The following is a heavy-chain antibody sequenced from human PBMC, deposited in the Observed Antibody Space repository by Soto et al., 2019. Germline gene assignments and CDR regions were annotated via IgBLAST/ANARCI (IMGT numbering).Heavy chain of an antibody. J-gene: IGHJ6*02. CDR1: GFTFSSYA. V-gene: IGHV3-64D*08. CDR2: ISSNGGST. CDR3: VKGDFWLPALYGMDV. D-gene: IGHD3-3*01. Sequence: GGSLRLSCSASGFTFSSYAMHWVRQAPGKGLEYVSAISSNGGSTYYADSVKGRFTISRDNSKNTLYLQMSSLRAEDTAVYYCVKGDFWLPALYGMDVWGQGTTVTVSS.